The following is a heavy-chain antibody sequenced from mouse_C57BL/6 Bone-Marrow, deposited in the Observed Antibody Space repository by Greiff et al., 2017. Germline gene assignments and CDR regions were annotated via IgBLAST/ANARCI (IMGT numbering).Heavy chain of an antibody. V-gene: IGHV1-64*01. Sequence: VQLQQPGAELVKPGASVKLSCKASGYTFTSYWMHWVKQRPGQGLEWIGMIHPNSGSTNYNEKFKSKATLTVDKSSSTAYMQLSSLTSEDSAVYYCARWDGNYDFDYWGQGTTLTVSS. D-gene: IGHD2-1*01. J-gene: IGHJ2*01. CDR3: ARWDGNYDFDY. CDR2: IHPNSGST. CDR1: GYTFTSYW.